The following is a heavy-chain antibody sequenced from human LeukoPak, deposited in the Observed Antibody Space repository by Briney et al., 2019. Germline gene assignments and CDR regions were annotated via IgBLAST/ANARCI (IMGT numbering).Heavy chain of an antibody. V-gene: IGHV4-30-4*08. Sequence: SQTLSLTCTVSGGSISSGDYYWSWIRQPPGKGLEWIGYIYYSGSTYYNPSLKSRVTISVDTSKNQFSLKLSSVTAADTAVYYCARYCSSTSCYDYWGQGTLVTVSS. CDR2: IYYSGST. CDR1: GGSISSGDYY. CDR3: ARYCSSTSCYDY. D-gene: IGHD2-2*01. J-gene: IGHJ4*02.